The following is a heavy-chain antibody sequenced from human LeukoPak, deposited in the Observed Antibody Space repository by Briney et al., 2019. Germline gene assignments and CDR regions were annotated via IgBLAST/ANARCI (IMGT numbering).Heavy chain of an antibody. D-gene: IGHD2-2*01. CDR3: PRISCSSTSCNGEGFDP. J-gene: IGHJ5*02. Sequence: SETLSLTCTVSGGSISSSCWGWGWIRQPPGKGREWIGSIYYSGSTYYNPSLKSRVTRSGDTFKNKFSLKLSSVTAAATAVSYCPRISCSSTSCNGEGFDPWGQGTLVTVSS. V-gene: IGHV4-39*01. CDR1: GGSISSSCWG. CDR2: IYYSGST.